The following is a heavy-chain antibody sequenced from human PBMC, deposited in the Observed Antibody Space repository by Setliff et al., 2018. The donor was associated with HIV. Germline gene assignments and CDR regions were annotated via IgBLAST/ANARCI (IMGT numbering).Heavy chain of an antibody. J-gene: IGHJ4*02. V-gene: IGHV4-59*08. Sequence: SETLSLTCTVSGDSISTDHWTWIRQPPGKGLEWIGYIYNSASTSYNPSLRSRVTISVDTSKNQFSLKLSSVTAADTAVYYCARHSPSDYWGQGTLVTVSS. CDR2: IYNSAST. CDR3: ARHSPSDY. CDR1: GDSISTDH.